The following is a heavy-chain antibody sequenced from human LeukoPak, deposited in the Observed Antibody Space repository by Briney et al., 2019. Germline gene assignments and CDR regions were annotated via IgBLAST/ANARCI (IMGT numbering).Heavy chain of an antibody. D-gene: IGHD3-22*01. CDR3: TRSGLPTYYYDSSVLYYYYYYMDV. J-gene: IGHJ6*03. V-gene: IGHV3-49*04. Sequence: PGGSLRLSCTASGFTFGDYAMSWVRQAPGKGLEWVGFIRSKAYGGTTEYAASVKGRFTISRDDSKSIAYLQMNSLKTEDTAVYYCTRSGLPTYYYDSSVLYYYYYYMDVWGKGTTVTVSS. CDR1: GFTFGDYA. CDR2: IRSKAYGGTT.